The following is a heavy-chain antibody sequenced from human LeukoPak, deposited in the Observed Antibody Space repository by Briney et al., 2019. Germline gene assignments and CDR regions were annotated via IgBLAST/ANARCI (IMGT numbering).Heavy chain of an antibody. D-gene: IGHD3-16*02. Sequence: GGSLRLSCATSGFTFGSYAMHWVRQAPGKGLEGVAFTGNNKYYADSVKGRFTISRDNSKNTLYLQMNSLRAEDTAVYYCARAQLTFGGVIVPGNTFDYWGQGTLVTVSS. CDR3: ARAQLTFGGVIVPGNTFDY. CDR1: GFTFGSYA. J-gene: IGHJ4*02. V-gene: IGHV3-30*02. CDR2: TGNNK.